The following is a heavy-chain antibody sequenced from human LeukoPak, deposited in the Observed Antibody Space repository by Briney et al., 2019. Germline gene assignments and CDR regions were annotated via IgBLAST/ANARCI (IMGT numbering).Heavy chain of an antibody. V-gene: IGHV4-30-2*01. J-gene: IGHJ4*02. CDR2: IYHSGST. D-gene: IGHD4-17*01. CDR1: GGSISSGGYS. Sequence: SETLSLTCAVSGGSISSGGYSWSWLRQPPGKGLEWIGYIYHSGSTYYNPSLKSRVTISVDRSKNQFSLKLSSVTAADTAVYYCARENTDYGDYVFLDYWGQGTLVTVSS. CDR3: ARENTDYGDYVFLDY.